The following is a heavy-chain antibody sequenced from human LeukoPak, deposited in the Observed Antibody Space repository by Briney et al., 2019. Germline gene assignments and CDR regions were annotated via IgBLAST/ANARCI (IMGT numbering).Heavy chain of an antibody. CDR1: GYTFTSYD. J-gene: IGHJ6*03. Sequence: ASVKVSCKASGYTFTSYDINWVRQATGQGLEWMGLMNPNSGNTGYAQKFQGRVTITRNTSISTAYMELSSLRSEDTAVYYCARGPSPLSSSWPYYYYMDVWGKGTTVTVSS. CDR3: ARGPSPLSSSWPYYYYMDV. V-gene: IGHV1-8*03. D-gene: IGHD6-13*01. CDR2: MNPNSGNT.